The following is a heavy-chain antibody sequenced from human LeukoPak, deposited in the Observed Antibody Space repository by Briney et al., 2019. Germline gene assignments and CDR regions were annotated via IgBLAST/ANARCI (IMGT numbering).Heavy chain of an antibody. CDR2: INSDGSST. J-gene: IGHJ3*02. CDR1: GFTFSTYW. V-gene: IGHV3-74*01. CDR3: ARWKYNYVDAFDI. D-gene: IGHD5-24*01. Sequence: PGGSLRLSCVASGFTFSTYWMHWVRQAPGKGLVWVSRINSDGSSTTYADSVKGRFTISRDNAKNTLYLQMNSLRAEDTAVYYCARWKYNYVDAFDIWGQGTMVTVSS.